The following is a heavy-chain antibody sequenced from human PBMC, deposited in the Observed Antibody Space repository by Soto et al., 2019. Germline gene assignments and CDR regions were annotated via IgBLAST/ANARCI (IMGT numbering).Heavy chain of an antibody. CDR3: AKTGPTLYYFAY. J-gene: IGHJ4*02. CDR2: ISYDGSNK. D-gene: IGHD7-27*01. V-gene: IGHV3-30*18. Sequence: GGSLRLSCAASGFTFSSYGMHWVRQAPGKGLEWVAVISYDGSNKYYADSVKGRFTISRDNSKNTLYLQMNSLRAEDTAVYYCAKTGPTLYYFAYWGQGTLVPVSS. CDR1: GFTFSSYG.